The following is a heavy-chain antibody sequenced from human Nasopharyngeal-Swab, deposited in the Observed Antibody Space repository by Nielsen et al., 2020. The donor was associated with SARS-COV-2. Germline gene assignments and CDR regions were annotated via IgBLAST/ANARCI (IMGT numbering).Heavy chain of an antibody. J-gene: IGHJ4*02. D-gene: IGHD6-13*01. CDR1: GFTFSNFY. V-gene: IGHV3-69-1*01. Sequence: GESLKISCAASGFTFSNFYMNWVRQAPGKGLEWVSSISRSGDIYCADSVKGRFTISRDNAKNSLYLQLNSLRADDTAVYYCARDPPIAPAGSGYFDSWGQGTLVTVSS. CDR3: ARDPPIAPAGSGYFDS. CDR2: ISRSGDI.